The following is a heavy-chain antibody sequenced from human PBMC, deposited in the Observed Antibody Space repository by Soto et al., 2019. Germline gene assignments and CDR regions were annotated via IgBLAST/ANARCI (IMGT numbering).Heavy chain of an antibody. V-gene: IGHV1-8*01. CDR3: ARGSYPYYDFWGGYYTTFDY. CDR2: MNPNSGNT. D-gene: IGHD3-3*01. CDR1: GYTFTSYD. J-gene: IGHJ4*02. Sequence: QVQLVQSGAEVKKPGASVKVSCKASGYTFTSYDINWVRQATGQGLEWMGWMNPNSGNTGYAQKFQGRVTMTRNTSISTAYMELSSLRSEDTAVYYCARGSYPYYDFWGGYYTTFDYWGQGTLVTVSS.